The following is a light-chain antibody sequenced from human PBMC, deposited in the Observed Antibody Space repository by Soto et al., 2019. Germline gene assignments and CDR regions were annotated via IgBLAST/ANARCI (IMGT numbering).Light chain of an antibody. Sequence: EIVLTQSPDTLSLSPGERATLSCRASQSVRSERLAWYQQKPGQAPSLVIFDASTRATGIPERFSGSGSGTHFTLTITSLEPEDFAVYYCREYDGAPPVTFGLGTRLEIK. J-gene: IGKJ5*01. CDR3: REYDGAPPVT. CDR1: QSVRSER. CDR2: DAS. V-gene: IGKV3-20*01.